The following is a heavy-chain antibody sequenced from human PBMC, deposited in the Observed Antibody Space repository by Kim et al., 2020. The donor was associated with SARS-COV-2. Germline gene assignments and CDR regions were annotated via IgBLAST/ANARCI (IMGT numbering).Heavy chain of an antibody. D-gene: IGHD2-15*01. V-gene: IGHV4-39*01. CDR3: ASSWGIVVVVAATPYYFDD. CDR2: IYYSGST. J-gene: IGHJ4*01. CDR1: GGSISSSSYY. Sequence: SETLSLTCTVSGGSISSSSYYWGWIRQPPGKGLEWIGSIYYSGSTYYNPSLKSRVTISVDTSKNQFSLKLSSVTAADTAVYYCASSWGIVVVVAATPYYFDDWGQGTLVTVSS.